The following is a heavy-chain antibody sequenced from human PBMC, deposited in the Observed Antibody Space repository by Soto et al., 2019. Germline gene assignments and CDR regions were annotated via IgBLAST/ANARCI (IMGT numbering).Heavy chain of an antibody. D-gene: IGHD6-6*01. J-gene: IGHJ6*02. CDR2: ISGNSGSL. CDR1: GFIFDDYV. Sequence: GGSLRLSCAASGFIFDDYVMHWVRQAPGKGLEWVSVISGNSGSLGYADSVKGRFTISRDNAKNSLYLQMNSLRAEDTALYYCAKDRYSSSAYYYYGMDAWGQGTTVTVSS. V-gene: IGHV3-9*01. CDR3: AKDRYSSSAYYYYGMDA.